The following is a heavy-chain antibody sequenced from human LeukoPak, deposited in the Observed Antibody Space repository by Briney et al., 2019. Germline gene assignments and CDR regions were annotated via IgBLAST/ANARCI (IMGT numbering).Heavy chain of an antibody. CDR3: ARDLGRDGYNYVFDY. CDR2: IYSGGST. V-gene: IGHV3-66*01. J-gene: IGHJ4*02. CDR1: GFTVSSNY. Sequence: GGSLRLSCAASGFTVSSNYMSWVRQAPGKGLEWFSVIYSGGSTYYADSVKGRFTISRDNSKNTLYLQMNSLRAEDTAVYYCARDLGRDGYNYVFDYWGQGTLVTVSS. D-gene: IGHD5-24*01.